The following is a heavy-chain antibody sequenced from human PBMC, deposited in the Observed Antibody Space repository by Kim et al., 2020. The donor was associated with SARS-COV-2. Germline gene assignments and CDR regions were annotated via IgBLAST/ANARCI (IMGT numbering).Heavy chain of an antibody. V-gene: IGHV4-30-2*04. D-gene: IGHD6-13*01. Sequence: YYTPSLKSGVTISVDAYKNQFSLKLSSVTAADTAVYYCARAGAAGTKFDYWGQGTLVTVSS. J-gene: IGHJ4*02. CDR3: ARAGAAGTKFDY.